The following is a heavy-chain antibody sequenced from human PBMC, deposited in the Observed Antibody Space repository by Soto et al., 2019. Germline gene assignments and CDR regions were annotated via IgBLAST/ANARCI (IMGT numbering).Heavy chain of an antibody. V-gene: IGHV4-30-2*01. CDR3: ARGQVVAAQH. J-gene: IGHJ4*02. CDR1: GGSLSSGGYS. CDR2: IYHSGST. D-gene: IGHD2-15*01. Sequence: PSDTLSLTCAVSGGSLSSGGYSWSWIRQPPGKGLEWIGYIYHSGSTYYNPSLKSRVTISVDRSKNQFSLKLSSVTAADTAVYYCARGQVVAAQHWGQGTLVTVSS.